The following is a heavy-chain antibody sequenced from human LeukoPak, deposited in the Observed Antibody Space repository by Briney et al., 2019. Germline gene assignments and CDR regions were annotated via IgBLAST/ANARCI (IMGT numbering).Heavy chain of an antibody. CDR3: ARGRARRDGYTSFDY. CDR2: INPNSGGT. Sequence: ASVKVSCKASGYTFTGYYMHWVRQAPGQGLEWMGWINPNSGGTNYAQKFQGRVTMTRDTSISTAYMELSRLRSDDTAVYYCARGRARRDGYTSFDYWGQGTLVTVSS. D-gene: IGHD5-24*01. CDR1: GYTFTGYY. V-gene: IGHV1-2*02. J-gene: IGHJ4*02.